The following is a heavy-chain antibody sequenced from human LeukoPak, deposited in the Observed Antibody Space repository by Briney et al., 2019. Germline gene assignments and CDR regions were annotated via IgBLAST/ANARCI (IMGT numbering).Heavy chain of an antibody. Sequence: PSETLSLTCTVSGGSISPYYWNWIRQPPGKGLEWIGYIYYSGSTNYNPSLKSRVTISVDTSKNQFSLKLSSVTAADTAVYYCARGGSRQISSSDFDSWGQGTLVTVSS. D-gene: IGHD6-6*01. J-gene: IGHJ4*02. V-gene: IGHV4-59*01. CDR2: IYYSGST. CDR3: ARGGSRQISSSDFDS. CDR1: GGSISPYY.